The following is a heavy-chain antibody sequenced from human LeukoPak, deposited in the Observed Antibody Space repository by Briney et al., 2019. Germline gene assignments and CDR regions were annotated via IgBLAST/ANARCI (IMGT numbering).Heavy chain of an antibody. D-gene: IGHD2-15*01. CDR3: AKNVPGRAIDY. V-gene: IGHV3-23*01. CDR2: IGTGDDR. Sequence: GGSLRLSCVASGFTFSSSAMSWVRQAPGKGLEWVSTIGTGDDRYYTDSVKGRFTISRDNSKNTLYLQMSSLRAEDTAVYYCAKNVPGRAIDYWGQGTLVNVSP. J-gene: IGHJ4*02. CDR1: GFTFSSSA.